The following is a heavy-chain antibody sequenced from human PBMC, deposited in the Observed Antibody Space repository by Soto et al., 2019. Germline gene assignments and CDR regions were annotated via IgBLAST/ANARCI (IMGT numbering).Heavy chain of an antibody. CDR2: ISYDGSNK. CDR3: AKDRGAAHRRDYYYYYGMDV. CDR1: GFTFSSYG. V-gene: IGHV3-30*18. J-gene: IGHJ6*02. Sequence: GGSLRLSCAASGFTFSSYGMHWVRQAPGKGLEWVAVISYDGSNKYYADSVKGRFTISRDNSKNTLYLQMNSLRAEDTAVYYCAKDRGAAHRRDYYYYYGMDVWGQGTTVTVSS. D-gene: IGHD3-10*01.